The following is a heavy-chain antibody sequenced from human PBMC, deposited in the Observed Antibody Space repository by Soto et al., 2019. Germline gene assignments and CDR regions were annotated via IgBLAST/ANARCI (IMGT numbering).Heavy chain of an antibody. Sequence: PGGSLRLSCAASGFTFSSYSMNWVRQAPGKGLEWVSSISSSSSYIYYADSVKGRFTISRDNAKNSLYLQMNSLRAEDTAVYYCARVIGFGDYCEGGFDYWGQGTLVTVSS. V-gene: IGHV3-21*01. CDR3: ARVIGFGDYCEGGFDY. D-gene: IGHD3-10*01. J-gene: IGHJ4*02. CDR2: ISSSSSYI. CDR1: GFTFSSYS.